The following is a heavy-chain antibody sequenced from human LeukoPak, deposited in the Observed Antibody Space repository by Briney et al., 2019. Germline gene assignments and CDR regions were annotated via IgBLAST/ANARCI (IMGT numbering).Heavy chain of an antibody. Sequence: PGGSLRLSCTASGFTFSAYWMSWVRQAPGKGLEWVANMKEDGSEKYYVGSVKGRFTISRDNSKNTLYLQMNSLRAEDTAVYYCAKELELDDYYYGMDVWGQGTTVTVSS. V-gene: IGHV3-7*03. J-gene: IGHJ6*02. CDR2: MKEDGSEK. CDR3: AKELELDDYYYGMDV. CDR1: GFTFSAYW. D-gene: IGHD1-7*01.